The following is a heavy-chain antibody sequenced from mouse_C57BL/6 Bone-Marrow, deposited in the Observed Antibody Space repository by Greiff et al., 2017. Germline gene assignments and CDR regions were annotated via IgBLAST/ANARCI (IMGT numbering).Heavy chain of an antibody. CDR2: IYPRDGST. CDR3: ARVEFDGSSGDWYFDV. CDR1: GYTFTSYD. J-gene: IGHJ1*03. Sequence: QVQLQQSGPELVKPGASVKLSCKASGYTFTSYDINWVKQRPGQGLEWIGWIYPRDGSTTYNEKFKGKATLTVDTSSSTAYMELHSLTSEDSAVYFCARVEFDGSSGDWYFDVGGTGTTVTVSS. D-gene: IGHD1-1*01. V-gene: IGHV1-85*01.